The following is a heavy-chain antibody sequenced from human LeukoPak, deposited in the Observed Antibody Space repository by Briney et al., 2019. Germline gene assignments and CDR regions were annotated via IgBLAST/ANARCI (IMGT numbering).Heavy chain of an antibody. Sequence: GGSLRLSCAASGFTVSSIYMSWVRQAPGKGLEWVSIIYSGGNTYYADSVKGRLSISRDNSKNTLFLQMNSLRAEDTAVYYCARGFVGGGNYDWGQGTLVTVSS. D-gene: IGHD2-21*01. J-gene: IGHJ4*02. CDR1: GFTVSSIY. CDR2: IYSGGNT. CDR3: ARGFVGGGNYD. V-gene: IGHV3-53*01.